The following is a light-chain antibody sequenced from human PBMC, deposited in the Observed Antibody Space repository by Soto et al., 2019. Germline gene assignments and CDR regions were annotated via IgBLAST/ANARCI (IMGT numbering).Light chain of an antibody. J-gene: IGLJ2*01. CDR1: SSDVGGYDY. CDR3: SSYGGRNNLL. Sequence: QSALTQPPSASGSPGQSVTISCTGTSSDVGGYDYVSWYQQHPGKAPKAMIYEVSKRPSGVPDRFSGSKSGNTASLTVSGLQAEDEADYYCSSYGGRNNLLFGGGTKLTVL. V-gene: IGLV2-8*01. CDR2: EVS.